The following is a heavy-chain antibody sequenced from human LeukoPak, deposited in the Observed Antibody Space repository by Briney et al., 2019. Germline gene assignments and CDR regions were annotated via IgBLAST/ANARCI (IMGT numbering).Heavy chain of an antibody. J-gene: IGHJ4*02. CDR1: GVTFSSNY. CDR2: IYSGGST. CDR3: ARGRVVVAAYYFDY. Sequence: GGSLRLSCAASGVTFSSNYMSWVRQAPGKGLEWVSVIYSGGSTYYSDSVTGRFTISRDNSKNTLYLQMNSLRAEDTAVYYCARGRVVVAAYYFDYWGQGTLVTVSS. V-gene: IGHV3-66*02. D-gene: IGHD2-15*01.